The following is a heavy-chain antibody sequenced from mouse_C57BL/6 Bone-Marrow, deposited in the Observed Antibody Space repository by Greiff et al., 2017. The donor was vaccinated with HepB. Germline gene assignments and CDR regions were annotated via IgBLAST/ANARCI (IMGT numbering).Heavy chain of an antibody. V-gene: IGHV14-2*01. CDR2: IDPEDGET. CDR1: GFNINDYY. J-gene: IGHJ2*01. Sequence: DVKLQESGAELVKPGASVKLSCTASGFNINDYYMHWVKQRPEQGLEWIGMIDPEDGETKYATKFKGKATITVDTSSNTAYLQLSSLKSEDTAVYYYANGRWLLFYWGQGTTLTVSS. CDR3: ANGRWLLFY. D-gene: IGHD2-3*01.